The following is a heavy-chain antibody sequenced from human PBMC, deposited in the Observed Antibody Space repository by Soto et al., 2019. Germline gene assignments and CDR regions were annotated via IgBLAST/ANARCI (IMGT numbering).Heavy chain of an antibody. V-gene: IGHV1-2*04. D-gene: IGHD2-15*01. CDR2: INPNSGGT. Sequence: GASVKVSCKASGYTFTSYAMHWVRLAPGQGLEWMGWINPNSGGTNYAQKFQGWVTMTRDTSISTAYMELSRLRSDDTAVYYCARYYSGKYSSGVGYWGQGTLVTVSS. J-gene: IGHJ4*02. CDR3: ARYYSGKYSSGVGY. CDR1: GYTFTSYA.